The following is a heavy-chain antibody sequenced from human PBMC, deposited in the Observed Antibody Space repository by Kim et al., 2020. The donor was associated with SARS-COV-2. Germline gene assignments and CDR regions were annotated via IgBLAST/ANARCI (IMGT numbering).Heavy chain of an antibody. J-gene: IGHJ5*02. CDR2: VDPEDGEI. Sequence: ASVKVSCKVSGYTLTELSLHWVRQVPGQWLEGMGGVDPEDGEIIYAQKVLGRVTMTEDTSTDTASMELSSLRTEDTAVSYCATGSPIAVNWFDAWGRGTLVAVSS. V-gene: IGHV1-24*01. CDR3: ATGSPIAVNWFDA. CDR1: GYTLTELS. D-gene: IGHD6-19*01.